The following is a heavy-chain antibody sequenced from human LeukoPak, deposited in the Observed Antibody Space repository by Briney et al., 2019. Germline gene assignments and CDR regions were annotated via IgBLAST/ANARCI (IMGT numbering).Heavy chain of an antibody. CDR1: GFTFSTYW. Sequence: PGGSLRLSCAASGFTFSTYWMTWVRQAPGKRPEWVANIKPDGGEKSYVDSVKGRFTISRDNAKNSLYLQMSSLTAEDTAVYYCERGTYWLYYWGQGTLVTVSS. V-gene: IGHV3-7*01. D-gene: IGHD3-9*01. CDR2: IKPDGGEK. J-gene: IGHJ4*02. CDR3: ERGTYWLYY.